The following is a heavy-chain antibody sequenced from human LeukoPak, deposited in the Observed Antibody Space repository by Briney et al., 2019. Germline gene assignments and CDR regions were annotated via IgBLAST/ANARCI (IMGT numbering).Heavy chain of an antibody. V-gene: IGHV4-34*10. CDR3: AREGGFYRPLDY. CDR2: VHLDGRT. J-gene: IGHJ4*02. D-gene: IGHD3-3*01. Sequence: SDTLSLTCAVYGGSFSGYYWSWIRQPPGKGLEWIGEVHLDGRTNYNPSLKSRLTMSVDLSENHVSLKLTSVTAADTAVYYCAREGGFYRPLDYSGQGTLVTVSS. CDR1: GGSFSGYY.